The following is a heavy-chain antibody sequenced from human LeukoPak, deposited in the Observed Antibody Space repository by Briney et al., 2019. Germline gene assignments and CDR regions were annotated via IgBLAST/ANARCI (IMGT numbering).Heavy chain of an antibody. CDR2: VSSSSTYN. CDR3: AGENAGYYSRTFDY. CDR1: GFTISSYN. V-gene: IGHV3-21*01. D-gene: IGHD3-9*01. Sequence: PGGSLRLSXAASGFTISSYNMNWLRQAPGKGLEWVSSVSSSSTYNYYADPVKGRFTTSRDNAKNSLYLQVNSLRAEDTAVYYCAGENAGYYSRTFDYGGQGTLVTVSS. J-gene: IGHJ4*02.